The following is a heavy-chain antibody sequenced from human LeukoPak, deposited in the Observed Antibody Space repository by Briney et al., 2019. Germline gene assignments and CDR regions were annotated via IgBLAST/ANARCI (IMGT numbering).Heavy chain of an antibody. J-gene: IGHJ4*02. CDR3: AREWAIAARPLDY. CDR1: GFTFSSYA. Sequence: PGGSLRLSCAASGFTFSSYAMHWVRQAPGKGLEYVSGISTNGGTTYYANSVKGRFTISRDNSKNTLSLQMGSLRAEDMAVHYCAREWAIAARPLDYWGQGTLVTVSS. V-gene: IGHV3-64*01. CDR2: ISTNGGTT. D-gene: IGHD6-6*01.